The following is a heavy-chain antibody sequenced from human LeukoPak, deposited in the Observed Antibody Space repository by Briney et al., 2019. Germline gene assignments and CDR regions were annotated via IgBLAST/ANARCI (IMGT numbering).Heavy chain of an antibody. J-gene: IGHJ3*02. V-gene: IGHV3-23*01. Sequence: GGSLRLSCAASGFTFSRYAMSWVRQAPGKGLEWVSAISASVGTTYYADSVKGRFTISRDNSKNTLYLQMNSLRGEDTAVYYCARDHYDILTGSNDAFDIWGQGTMVTVSS. D-gene: IGHD3-9*01. CDR1: GFTFSRYA. CDR3: ARDHYDILTGSNDAFDI. CDR2: ISASVGTT.